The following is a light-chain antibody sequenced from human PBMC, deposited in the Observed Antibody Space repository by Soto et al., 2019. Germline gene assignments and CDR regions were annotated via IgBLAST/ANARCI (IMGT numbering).Light chain of an antibody. CDR2: DAS. CDR3: QQYDNAPST. Sequence: DIQMTQSPSSLSASVGDRVTITCQASQDISNYLNCYQQKPGKAPKLLIYDASTLETVFPSRFSGSGSGTDFTSTISILEPEDFATSYCQQYDNAPSTFGPGTKGDIK. CDR1: QDISNY. V-gene: IGKV1-33*01. J-gene: IGKJ3*01.